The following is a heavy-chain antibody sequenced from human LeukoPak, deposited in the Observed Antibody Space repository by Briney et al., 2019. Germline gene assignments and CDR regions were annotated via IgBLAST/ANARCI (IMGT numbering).Heavy chain of an antibody. CDR1: GYTFTSYG. V-gene: IGHV1-18*01. Sequence: ASVKVSCKASGYTFTSYGISWVRQAPGQGLEWMGWISAYNGNTNYAQKLQGRVTMTTDTSTSTDYMELRSLRSDDTAVYYCARVIAARLGGYYYYYMDVWGKGTTVTVSS. CDR2: ISAYNGNT. CDR3: ARVIAARLGGYYYYYMDV. D-gene: IGHD6-6*01. J-gene: IGHJ6*03.